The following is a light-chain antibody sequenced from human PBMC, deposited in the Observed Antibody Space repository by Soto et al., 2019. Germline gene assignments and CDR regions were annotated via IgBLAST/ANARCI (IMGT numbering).Light chain of an antibody. J-gene: IGLJ2*01. V-gene: IGLV2-23*03. CDR3: CSYAGSSTFVV. Sequence: QSALTQPASVSGSPGQSITISCTGTSSDVGSHNIVSWYQQHPGKAPKLMIYEGSKRPSGISNRFSASKSGITASLTISGLQAEDDAAYYCCSYAGSSTFVVFGGGTKLTVL. CDR1: SSDVGSHNI. CDR2: EGS.